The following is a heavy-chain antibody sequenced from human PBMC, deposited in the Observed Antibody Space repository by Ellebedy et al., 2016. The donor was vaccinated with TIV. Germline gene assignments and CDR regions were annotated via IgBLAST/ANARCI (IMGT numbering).Heavy chain of an antibody. V-gene: IGHV3-30*04. Sequence: GESLKISCEASGFTFSHYAMHWVRQAPGKGLEWVTIISYDGNNKFYLDSVEGRFSISRDDSKNTLYLQINSLRPEDTAVYYCSREGLEAGMDLWGQGTTVIVSS. J-gene: IGHJ6*02. CDR1: GFTFSHYA. CDR3: SREGLEAGMDL. CDR2: ISYDGNNK.